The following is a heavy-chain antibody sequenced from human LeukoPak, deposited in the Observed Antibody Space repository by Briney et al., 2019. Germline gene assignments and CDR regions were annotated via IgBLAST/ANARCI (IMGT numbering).Heavy chain of an antibody. CDR1: GGSFSGYY. Sequence: SETLSLTCAVYGGSFSGYYWSWIRQPPGKGLEWIGCIYYSGSTNYNPSLKSRVTISVDTSKNQFSLKLSSVTAADTAVYYCARDHPRITIFGVDRNGAFDIWGQGTMVTVSS. J-gene: IGHJ3*02. V-gene: IGHV4-59*01. CDR3: ARDHPRITIFGVDRNGAFDI. CDR2: IYYSGST. D-gene: IGHD3-3*01.